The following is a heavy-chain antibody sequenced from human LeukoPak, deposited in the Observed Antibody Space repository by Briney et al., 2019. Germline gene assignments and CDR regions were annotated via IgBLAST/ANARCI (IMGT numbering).Heavy chain of an antibody. D-gene: IGHD1-26*01. CDR1: GFTFSSYS. CDR3: AKGVQSGSYGDAFDI. Sequence: GGSLRLSCAAPGFTFSSYSMNWVCQAPGKGLEWVSAISGSGGSTYYADSVKGRFTISRDNSKNTLYLQMNSLRAEDTAVYYCAKGVQSGSYGDAFDIWGQGTMVTVSS. V-gene: IGHV3-23*01. CDR2: ISGSGGST. J-gene: IGHJ3*02.